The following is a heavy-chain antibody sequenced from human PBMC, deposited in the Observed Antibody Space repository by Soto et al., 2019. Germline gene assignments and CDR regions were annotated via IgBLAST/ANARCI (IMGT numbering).Heavy chain of an antibody. J-gene: IGHJ2*01. Sequence: GGSLRLSCAASGFTFSSYGMHWVRQAPGKGLEWVAVISYDGSNKYYADSVKGRFTISRDNSKNTLYLQMNSLRAEDTAVYCCAKEGTAMVWYFDLWGRGTLVTVSS. CDR3: AKEGTAMVWYFDL. CDR1: GFTFSSYG. CDR2: ISYDGSNK. D-gene: IGHD5-18*01. V-gene: IGHV3-30*18.